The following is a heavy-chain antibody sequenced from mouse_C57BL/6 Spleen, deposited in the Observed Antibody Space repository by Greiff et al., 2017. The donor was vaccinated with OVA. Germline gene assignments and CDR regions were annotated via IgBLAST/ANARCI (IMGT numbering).Heavy chain of an antibody. J-gene: IGHJ4*01. Sequence: VQLKQSGPELVKPGASVKISCKASGYSFTGYYMNWVKQSPEKSLEWIGEINPSTGGTTYNQKFKAKATLTVDKSSSTAYMQLKSLTSEDSAVYYCARGPWYQAGGDYGNYWGQGTSVTVSS. V-gene: IGHV1-42*01. CDR1: GYSFTGYY. D-gene: IGHD1-1*01. CDR3: ARGPWYQAGGDYGNY. CDR2: INPSTGGT.